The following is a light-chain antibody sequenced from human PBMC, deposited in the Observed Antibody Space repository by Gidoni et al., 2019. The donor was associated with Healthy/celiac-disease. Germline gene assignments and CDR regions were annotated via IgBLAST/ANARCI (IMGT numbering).Light chain of an antibody. J-gene: IGLJ1*01. CDR3: CSDAGSYSFV. CDR1: SSDVGGYNY. CDR2: DVS. Sequence: QSTLTQHRSVTGTHGQSVTISCTGTSSDVGGYNYVSWYQLHPGKAPKLMIYDVSKRPSGVPDRFSGSKSGNTASRTISGLQAEDEADYYCCSDAGSYSFVFGTGTNATVL. V-gene: IGLV2-11*01.